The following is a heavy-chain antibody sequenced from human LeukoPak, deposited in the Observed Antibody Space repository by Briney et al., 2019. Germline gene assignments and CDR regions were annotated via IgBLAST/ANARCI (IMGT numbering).Heavy chain of an antibody. J-gene: IGHJ4*02. V-gene: IGHV2-70*11. Sequence: SGPALVKPTQTLTLTCTFSGFSLSTSGMCVSWIRQPPGKALEWLARIDWDDDKYYSTSLKTMLTISKDTSKNQVVLTMTNMDPVDTATYYCARIHYYDSSGYYPLFDYWGQGTLVTVSS. D-gene: IGHD3-22*01. CDR2: IDWDDDK. CDR1: GFSLSTSGMC. CDR3: ARIHYYDSSGYYPLFDY.